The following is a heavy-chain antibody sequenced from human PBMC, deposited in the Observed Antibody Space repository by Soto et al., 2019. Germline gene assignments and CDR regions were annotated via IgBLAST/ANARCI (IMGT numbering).Heavy chain of an antibody. V-gene: IGHV4-4*02. CDR1: GGSISSSNW. CDR3: ARVGLLWFGELLYWGYFDY. D-gene: IGHD3-10*01. CDR2: IYHSGST. J-gene: IGHJ4*02. Sequence: SETLSLTCAVSGGSISSSNWWSWVRQPPGKGLEWIGEIYHSGSTNYNPSLKSRVTISVDKSKNQFSLKLSSVTAADTAVYYCARVGLLWFGELLYWGYFDYWGQGTLVTVSS.